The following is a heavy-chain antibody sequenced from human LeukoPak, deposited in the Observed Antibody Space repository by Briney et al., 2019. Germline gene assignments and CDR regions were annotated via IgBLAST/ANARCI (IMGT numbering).Heavy chain of an antibody. V-gene: IGHV3-30*03. CDR1: GFTLRTYG. D-gene: IGHD3-22*01. CDR3: ARRNYYDSSGLDP. Sequence: PGRSLRLSCAASGFTLRTYGMHWVRQAPGKGLEWVAVISYDGSNKYYADSVKGRFTISRDNSKNTLYLQMNSLRLEDTAVYYCARRNYYDSSGLDPWGQGTLVTVSS. J-gene: IGHJ5*02. CDR2: ISYDGSNK.